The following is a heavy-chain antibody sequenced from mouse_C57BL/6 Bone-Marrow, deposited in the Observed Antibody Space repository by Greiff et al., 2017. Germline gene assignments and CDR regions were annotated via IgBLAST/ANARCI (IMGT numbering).Heavy chain of an antibody. D-gene: IGHD2-2*01. CDR3: VRQDYGYDGGFDY. V-gene: IGHV10-1*01. CDR2: IRSKSNNYAT. Sequence: EVMLVESGGGLVQPKGSLKLSCAASGFSFNTYAMNWVRQAPGKGLEWVARIRSKSNNYATYYADSVKDRFTISRDDSESMLYLQMNNLKTEDTAMYYCVRQDYGYDGGFDYWGQGTTLTVSS. CDR1: GFSFNTYA. J-gene: IGHJ2*01.